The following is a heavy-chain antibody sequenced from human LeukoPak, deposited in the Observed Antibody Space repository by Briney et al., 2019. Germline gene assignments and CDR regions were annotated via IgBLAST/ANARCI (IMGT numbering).Heavy chain of an antibody. CDR2: TSSSGNDI. CDR1: GFTFSRSE. D-gene: IGHD3-16*01. CDR3: ARGLVHFDY. J-gene: IGHJ4*02. V-gene: IGHV3-48*03. Sequence: GGSLRLSCAASGFTFSRSEMNWVRQAPGKGLEWVSYTSSSGNDIYYADSVKGRFTISRDNAKNSLYMQMNSLRAEDTAVYYCARGLVHFDYWGQGTLVTVSS.